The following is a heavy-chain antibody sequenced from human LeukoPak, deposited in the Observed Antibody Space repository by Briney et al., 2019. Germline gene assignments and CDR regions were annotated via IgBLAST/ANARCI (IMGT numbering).Heavy chain of an antibody. CDR3: ARDRDYGDLGALDY. Sequence: PGGSLRLSCAASGFTFDDYAMHWVRQAPGKGLEWVSGISWNSGSIGYADSVKGRFTISRDNAKNSLYLRMNSLRAEDTALYYCARDRDYGDLGALDYWGQGTLVTVSS. J-gene: IGHJ4*02. CDR1: GFTFDDYA. D-gene: IGHD4-17*01. CDR2: ISWNSGSI. V-gene: IGHV3-9*01.